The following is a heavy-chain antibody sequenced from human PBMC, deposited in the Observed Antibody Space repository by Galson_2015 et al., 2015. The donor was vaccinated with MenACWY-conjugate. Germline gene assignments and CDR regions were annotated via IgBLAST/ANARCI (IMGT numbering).Heavy chain of an antibody. V-gene: IGHV6-1*01. Sequence: CAISGDSVSSDSADWNWIRQSPSRGLGWLGRTYYRSNWFTGYAVSVKNRVQITADTSKNRFFLHLNSVTPEDTAVYYCSRGSRISMIKGGPLDVFDIWGQGTMVTVSS. CDR1: GDSVSSDSAD. CDR3: SRGSRISMIKGGPLDVFDI. D-gene: IGHD3-22*01. CDR2: TYYRSNWFT. J-gene: IGHJ3*02.